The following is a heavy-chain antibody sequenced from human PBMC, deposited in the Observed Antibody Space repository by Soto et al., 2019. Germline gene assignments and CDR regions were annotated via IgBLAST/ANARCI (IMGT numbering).Heavy chain of an antibody. CDR1: GFALRSYE. CDR3: ATSLSGYYYSY. D-gene: IGHD3-22*01. Sequence: EVPLVESGGDLVQPGGSLRLSCTASGFALRSYEMMWVRQTPGKGLEWVSFIHNRRAVTYYADSVMGRFTISRDDAQNLLFLQMTSLRAEDTGVYYCATSLSGYYYSYWGQGTLVTV. V-gene: IGHV3-48*03. CDR2: IHNRRAVT. J-gene: IGHJ4*02.